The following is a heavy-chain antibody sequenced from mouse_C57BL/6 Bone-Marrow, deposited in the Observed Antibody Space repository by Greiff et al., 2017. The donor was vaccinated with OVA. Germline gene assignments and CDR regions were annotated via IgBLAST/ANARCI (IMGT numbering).Heavy chain of an antibody. Sequence: ESGAELVRPGASVTLSCKASGYTFTDYEMHWVKQTPVHGLEWIGAIDPETGGTAYNQKFKGKAILTADKSSSTAYMELRSLTSEDSAVYYCTRRYYAMDYWGQGTSVTVSS. J-gene: IGHJ4*01. CDR3: TRRYYAMDY. CDR2: IDPETGGT. V-gene: IGHV1-15*01. CDR1: GYTFTDYE.